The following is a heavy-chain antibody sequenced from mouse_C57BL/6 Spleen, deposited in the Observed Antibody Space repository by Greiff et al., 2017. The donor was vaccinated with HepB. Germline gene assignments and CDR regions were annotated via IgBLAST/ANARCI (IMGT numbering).Heavy chain of an antibody. CDR2: IYPSDSET. CDR3: ARRGVDYSWFAY. CDR1: GYTFTSYW. J-gene: IGHJ3*01. D-gene: IGHD2-13*01. Sequence: VQLQQPGAELVRPGSSVKLSCKASGYTFTSYWMDWVKQRPGQGLEWIGNIYPSDSETHYNQKFKDKATLTVDKSSSTAYMQLSSLTSEDSAVYYCARRGVDYSWFAYWGQGTLVTVSA. V-gene: IGHV1-61*01.